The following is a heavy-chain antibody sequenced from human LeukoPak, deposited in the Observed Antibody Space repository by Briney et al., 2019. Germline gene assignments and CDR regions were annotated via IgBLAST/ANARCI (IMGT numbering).Heavy chain of an antibody. CDR3: ARVSTDYGDHTYF. D-gene: IGHD4-17*01. Sequence: PSETLSFTCSVSGYSIGSGYYWGWIRQPPGKGLEWIGSIFHSGNTYSNPSLKSRVTISVDTSKNQFSLKLSSVTAADTAVYYCARVSTDYGDHTYFWGRGTLVTVSS. CDR2: IFHSGNT. CDR1: GYSIGSGYY. J-gene: IGHJ4*02. V-gene: IGHV4-38-2*02.